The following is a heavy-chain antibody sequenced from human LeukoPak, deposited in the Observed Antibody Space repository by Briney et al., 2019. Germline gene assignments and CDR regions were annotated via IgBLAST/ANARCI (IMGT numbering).Heavy chain of an antibody. D-gene: IGHD3-22*01. CDR2: TNPNSGGT. Sequence: ASVKVSCKASGYTFTSNALNWGRQAPGQGLGWRGWTNPNSGGTNYAQKFQGRVTMTRDTSISTAYMELSRLRSDDTAVYYCARDFDYYDSSAHYDFDYWGQGTLVTVSS. V-gene: IGHV1-2*02. CDR1: GYTFTSNA. J-gene: IGHJ4*02. CDR3: ARDFDYYDSSAHYDFDY.